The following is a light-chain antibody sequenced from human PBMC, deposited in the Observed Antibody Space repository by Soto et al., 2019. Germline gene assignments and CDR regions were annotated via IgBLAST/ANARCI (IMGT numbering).Light chain of an antibody. V-gene: IGLV2-14*01. CDR3: SSYAGSSAPV. Sequence: QSALTQPASVSGSPGQSITISCTGTSRDVGGYDYVSWYQHHPGKAPKLMIYEVTNRPSGVSNRFSGSKSGNTASLTISGLQTEDEADYFCSSYAGSSAPVFGGGTKLTVL. J-gene: IGLJ3*02. CDR1: SRDVGGYDY. CDR2: EVT.